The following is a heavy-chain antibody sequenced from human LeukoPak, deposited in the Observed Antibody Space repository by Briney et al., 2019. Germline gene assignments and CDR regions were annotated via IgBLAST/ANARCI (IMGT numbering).Heavy chain of an antibody. Sequence: SCKASGYTFTGYYMHWVRQAPGKGLEWVAIISYDGSKKYYADSVKGRFTISRDNSKNTLYLQMNSLRAEDTAVYYCARSAAAGRIVATFAYWGQGTLVIVSS. CDR2: ISYDGSKK. CDR3: ARSAAAGRIVATFAY. D-gene: IGHD5-12*01. J-gene: IGHJ4*02. V-gene: IGHV3-30*04. CDR1: GYTFTGYY.